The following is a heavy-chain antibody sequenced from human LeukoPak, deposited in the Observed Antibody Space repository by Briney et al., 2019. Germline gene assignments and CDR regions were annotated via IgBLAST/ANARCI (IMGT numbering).Heavy chain of an antibody. CDR3: ARVVAAAGSWVDY. D-gene: IGHD6-13*01. Sequence: ASVKVSCKASGYTFTGYYVHWVRQAPGQGLEWMGWINPNSGGTNYAQKFQGRVTMTRDTSISTVYMELSRLRSDDTAVYYCARVVAAAGSWVDYWGQGTLVTVSS. V-gene: IGHV1-2*02. CDR2: INPNSGGT. J-gene: IGHJ4*02. CDR1: GYTFTGYY.